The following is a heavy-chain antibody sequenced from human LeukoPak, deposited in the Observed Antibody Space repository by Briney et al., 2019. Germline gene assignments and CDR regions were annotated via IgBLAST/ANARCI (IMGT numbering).Heavy chain of an antibody. J-gene: IGHJ4*02. V-gene: IGHV1-18*01. CDR1: GYTFTSYG. CDR3: ARHDRSGSPWDYFDY. CDR2: ISAYNGNT. D-gene: IGHD3-10*01. Sequence: GSVKVSCKASGYTFTSYGISWVRQAPGQGLEWMGWISAYNGNTNYAQKLQGRVTMTTDTSTSTAYMELRSLRSDDTAVYYCARHDRSGSPWDYFDYWGQGTLVTVSS.